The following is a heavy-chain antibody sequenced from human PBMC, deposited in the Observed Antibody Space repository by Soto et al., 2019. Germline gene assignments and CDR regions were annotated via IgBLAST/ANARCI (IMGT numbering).Heavy chain of an antibody. CDR3: ARGGRRSPXTDV. CDR1: GGSISSGGYY. J-gene: IGHJ6*02. Sequence: SETLSLTCTVSGGSISSGGYYWSWIRQHPGKGLEWIGYIYYSGSTYYNPSLKSRVTISVDTSKNQFSLKLSSVTAADTAVYYCARGGRRSPXTDVWGQGTRVTASS. CDR2: IYYSGST. V-gene: IGHV4-31*03.